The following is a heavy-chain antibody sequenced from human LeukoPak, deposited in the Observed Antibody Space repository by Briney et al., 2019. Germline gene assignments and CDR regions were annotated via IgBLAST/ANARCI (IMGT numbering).Heavy chain of an antibody. CDR3: ARGRRNYYGSGSYYHFDY. CDR1: GYTFTSYD. J-gene: IGHJ4*02. V-gene: IGHV1-8*01. Sequence: GASVKVSCKASGYTFTSYDINWVRQATGQGLEWMGWMNPNSGNTGYAQKFQGRVTMTRNTSISTAYMELSSLRSEDTAVYYCARGRRNYYGSGSYYHFDYWGQGTLVTVSS. D-gene: IGHD3-10*01. CDR2: MNPNSGNT.